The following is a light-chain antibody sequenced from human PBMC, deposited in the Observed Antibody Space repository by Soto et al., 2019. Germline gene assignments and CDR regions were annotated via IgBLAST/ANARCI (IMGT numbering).Light chain of an antibody. CDR3: QSYDVDNVV. Sequence: NFMLTQPRSVSESPGKTVTISCTPTSGNIATNYVQWHQHRPGSAPRSLIYDDNQRPSGVPDRFSGSVDRSSNSASLTISGLKTEDEADYYCQSYDVDNVVFGGGTKVTVL. CDR2: DDN. J-gene: IGLJ2*01. CDR1: SGNIATNY. V-gene: IGLV6-57*04.